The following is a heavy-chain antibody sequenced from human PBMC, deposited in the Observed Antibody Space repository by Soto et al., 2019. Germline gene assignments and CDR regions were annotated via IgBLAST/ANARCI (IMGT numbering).Heavy chain of an antibody. CDR1: GYTFTDYY. V-gene: IGHV1-46*03. CDR2: MNPSGGVT. CDR3: ASSEAVPTTTYYYWYIDV. Sequence: QVQLVQSGAEVKKPGASVRISCKASGYTFTDYYLHWVRQAPGQGLEWMGIMNPSGGVTSYAQKFQGRVAVTRDTSTSTVYMQLSSLGSEDTAVYYCASSEAVPTTTYYYWYIDVWGKGTTVTVSS. D-gene: IGHD2-2*01. J-gene: IGHJ6*03.